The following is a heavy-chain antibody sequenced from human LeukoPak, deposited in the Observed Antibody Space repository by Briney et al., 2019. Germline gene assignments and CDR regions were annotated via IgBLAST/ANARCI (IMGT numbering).Heavy chain of an antibody. CDR1: GYTLTELS. CDR3: ATARYSSGWYGGFDY. D-gene: IGHD6-19*01. J-gene: IGHJ4*02. V-gene: IGHV1-24*01. Sequence: ASVKVSCTVSGYTLTELSMHWVRQAPGKGLEWMGGFDPEDGETIYAQKFQGRVTMTEDTSTDTAYMELSSLRSEDTAVYYCATARYSSGWYGGFDYWGQGTLVTVSS. CDR2: FDPEDGET.